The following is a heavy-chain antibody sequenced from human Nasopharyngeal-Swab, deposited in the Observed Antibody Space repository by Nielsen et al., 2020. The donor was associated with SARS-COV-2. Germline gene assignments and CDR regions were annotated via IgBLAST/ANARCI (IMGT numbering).Heavy chain of an antibody. CDR3: ARMTGITIFGVVDDAFDI. J-gene: IGHJ3*02. V-gene: IGHV2-26*01. CDR2: LFSNDEK. D-gene: IGHD3-3*01. CDR1: GFSLSNARMG. Sequence: SGPTLVKPTETLTLTCTVSGFSLSNARMGVSWIRQPPGTALEWLAHLFSNDEKSYSTSLKSRLTISKDTSKSQVVLTMTNMDPVDTATYYCARMTGITIFGVVDDAFDIWGQGTMVTVSS.